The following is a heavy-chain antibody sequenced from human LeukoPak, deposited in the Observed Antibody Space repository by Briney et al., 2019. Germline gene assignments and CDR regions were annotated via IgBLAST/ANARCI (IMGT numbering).Heavy chain of an antibody. Sequence: SQTLSLTCTVSAGSISSGEYYWSWIRQPPGKGLEWIGYIYYSGRTYYNPPLKSRLAITVDTSKNQFSLKLNSVTAADTAVYYCARYYDFLSYMDVWGKGTTVTVSS. D-gene: IGHD3-3*01. J-gene: IGHJ6*03. CDR3: ARYYDFLSYMDV. V-gene: IGHV4-30-4*08. CDR2: IYYSGRT. CDR1: AGSISSGEYY.